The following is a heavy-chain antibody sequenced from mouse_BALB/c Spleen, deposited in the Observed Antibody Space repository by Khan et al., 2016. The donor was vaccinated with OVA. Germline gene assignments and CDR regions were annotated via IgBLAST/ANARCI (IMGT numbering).Heavy chain of an antibody. CDR3: ARQPCYHYYIMDY. J-gene: IGHJ4*01. V-gene: IGHV2-6-1*01. CDR1: GFSLTNYG. Sequence: QVQLKESGPGLVAPSQSLSITCTISGFSLTNYGVHWVRQPPGKGLEWLVVIWSDGSTTYDSALKSRLTTSKDNSKSQVFLKMDSIQTDDTAMYYCARQPCYHYYIMDYWGQGTSVTVSS. CDR2: IWSDGST.